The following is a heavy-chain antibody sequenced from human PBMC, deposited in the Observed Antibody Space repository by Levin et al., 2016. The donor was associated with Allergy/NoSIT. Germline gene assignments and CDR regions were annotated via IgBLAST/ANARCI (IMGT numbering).Heavy chain of an antibody. D-gene: IGHD3-10*01. V-gene: IGHV1-69*04. CDR2: IITVLGIG. CDR3: ATGGSGGKSWFDP. Sequence: WVRQAPGQGLEWMGRIITVLGIGNYAKKFQGRVTITADKSTSTGYLELRSLRSEDTAVYYCATGGSGGKSWFDPWGQGTLVTVSS. J-gene: IGHJ5*02.